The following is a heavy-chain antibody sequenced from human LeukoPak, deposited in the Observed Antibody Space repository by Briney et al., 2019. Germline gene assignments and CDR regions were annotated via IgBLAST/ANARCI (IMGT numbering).Heavy chain of an antibody. D-gene: IGHD6-13*01. V-gene: IGHV4-59*01. J-gene: IGHJ3*02. CDR3: ASEGYSRSWYDPLGAFDI. Sequence: PSETLSLTCTVSGGSISSYYWSWIRQPPGKGLEWIGYIYYSGSTNYNPSLKSRVTISVDTSKNQFSLKLSSVTAADTAVYYCASEGYSRSWYDPLGAFDIWGQGTMVTVSS. CDR1: GGSISSYY. CDR2: IYYSGST.